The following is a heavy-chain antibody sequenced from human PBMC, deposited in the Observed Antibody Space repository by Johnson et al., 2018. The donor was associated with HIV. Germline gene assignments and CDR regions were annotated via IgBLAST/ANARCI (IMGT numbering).Heavy chain of an antibody. J-gene: IGHJ3*02. D-gene: IGHD5-12*01. CDR2: IHSDGSST. Sequence: MLLVESGGGLVQPGGSLRLSCAASGFTFSSYWMHWVRQATGKGLVWVSRIHSDGSSTSYADSVKGRFTIYRDNAKKTLYLQMNSLRAEDTAVYYCARDRRLADAFDIWGQGTMVTVSS. CDR3: ARDRRLADAFDI. V-gene: IGHV3-74*01. CDR1: GFTFSSYW.